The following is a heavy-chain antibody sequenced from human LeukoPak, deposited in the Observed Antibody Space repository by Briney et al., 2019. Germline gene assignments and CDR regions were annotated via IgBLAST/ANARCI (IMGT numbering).Heavy chain of an antibody. D-gene: IGHD6-19*01. CDR2: IIPIFGTA. V-gene: IGHV1-69*13. CDR3: ARDLGPSEISMQYSSGWYSIDY. Sequence: SVKVSCKASGGTFSSYAISWVRQAPGQGLEWMGGIIPIFGTANYAQKFQGRVTITADESTSTAYMELSSLRSEDTAVYYCARDLGPSEISMQYSSGWYSIDYWGQGTLVTVSS. CDR1: GGTFSSYA. J-gene: IGHJ4*02.